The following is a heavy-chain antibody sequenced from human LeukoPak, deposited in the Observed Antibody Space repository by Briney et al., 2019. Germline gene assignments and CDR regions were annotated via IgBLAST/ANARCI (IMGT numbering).Heavy chain of an antibody. CDR3: ARDFEYYYGSGSLYYYYGMDV. J-gene: IGHJ6*04. V-gene: IGHV1-69*13. CDR1: GGTFSSYA. Sequence: SVKVSCKASGGTFSSYAISWVRQAPGQGLEWMGGIIPIFGTADYAQKFQGRVTITADESTSTAYMELSSLRSEDTAVYYCARDFEYYYGSGSLYYYYGMDVWGKGTTVTVSS. CDR2: IIPIFGTA. D-gene: IGHD3-10*01.